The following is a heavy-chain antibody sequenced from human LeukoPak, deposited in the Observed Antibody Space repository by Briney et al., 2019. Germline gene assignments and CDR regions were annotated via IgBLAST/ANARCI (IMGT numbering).Heavy chain of an antibody. CDR3: ARDSVWSGYYLGPRVNDAFDI. J-gene: IGHJ3*02. D-gene: IGHD3-3*01. CDR1: GGTFSSYA. Sequence: SVKVSCKASGGTFSSYAISGVRQAPGQGLKWMGGIILIFGTANYAQKFQGRVTITADESTSTAYMEPSSLRSEDTAVYYCARDSVWSGYYLGPRVNDAFDIWGQGTMVTVSS. V-gene: IGHV1-69*13. CDR2: IILIFGTA.